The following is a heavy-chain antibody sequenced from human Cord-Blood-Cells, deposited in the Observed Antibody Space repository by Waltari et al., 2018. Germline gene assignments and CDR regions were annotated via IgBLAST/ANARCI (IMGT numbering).Heavy chain of an antibody. Sequence: EVQLVESGGGLVQPGGSLRLSCAASGFTFSRYSMNWVRQAPGKGLEWVSYISSSSSTIYYADSVKGRFTISRDNAKNSLYLQMNSLRDEDTAVYYCARGSTTVTTPLDYWGQGTLVTVSS. V-gene: IGHV3-48*02. J-gene: IGHJ4*02. D-gene: IGHD4-17*01. CDR3: ARGSTTVTTPLDY. CDR1: GFTFSRYS. CDR2: ISSSSSTI.